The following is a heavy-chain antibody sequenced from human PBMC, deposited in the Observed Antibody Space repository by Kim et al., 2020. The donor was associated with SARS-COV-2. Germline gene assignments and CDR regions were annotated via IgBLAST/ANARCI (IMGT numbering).Heavy chain of an antibody. D-gene: IGHD5-18*01. Sequence: GGSLRLSCAASRFSFSNFSMNWVRQAPGKGLERVSSISRNSNYKYYADSVKGRFTISRDNAQSSLFLQMNSLRAEDTAVYYCARDLLRGNLVTSYGMDVWGQGTTVTVSS. CDR3: ARDLLRGNLVTSYGMDV. CDR1: RFSFSNFS. V-gene: IGHV3-21*01. CDR2: ISRNSNYK. J-gene: IGHJ6*02.